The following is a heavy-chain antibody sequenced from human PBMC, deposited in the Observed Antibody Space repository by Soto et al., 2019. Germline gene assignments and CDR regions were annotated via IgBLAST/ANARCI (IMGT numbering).Heavy chain of an antibody. Sequence: GASVKVSCKASGYTFTTYGISWVRQAPGQGLEWLGWINTHNGNTNYAQNLQGRVIMTADTSTNTAYMELRSLRSDDTAIYYCTREGSAPYYYYGMDASGQGTTVTVSS. CDR1: GYTFTTYG. J-gene: IGHJ6*02. D-gene: IGHD3-10*01. V-gene: IGHV1-18*01. CDR3: TREGSAPYYYYGMDA. CDR2: INTHNGNT.